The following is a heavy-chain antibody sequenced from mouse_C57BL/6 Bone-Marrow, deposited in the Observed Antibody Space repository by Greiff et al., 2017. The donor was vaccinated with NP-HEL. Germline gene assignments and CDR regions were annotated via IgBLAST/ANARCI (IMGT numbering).Heavy chain of an antibody. CDR1: GYTFPDYE. Sequence: QVHVKQSGAELVRPGASVTLSCKASGYTFPDYEMHWVKQTPVHGLEWIGAIDPETGGTAYNQKFKGKAILTADKSSSTAYMELRSLTSEDSAVYYCTRLRGYYGNYDDWGQGTLVTVSA. V-gene: IGHV1-15*01. J-gene: IGHJ3*01. CDR3: TRLRGYYGNYDD. CDR2: IDPETGGT. D-gene: IGHD2-1*01.